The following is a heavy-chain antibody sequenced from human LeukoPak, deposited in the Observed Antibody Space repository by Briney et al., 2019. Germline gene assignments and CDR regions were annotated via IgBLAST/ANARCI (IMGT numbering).Heavy chain of an antibody. J-gene: IGHJ5*01. CDR3: AKDRHAPGRYCSSTSCFPFVS. CDR1: GFTFSSYA. Sequence: GGSLRLSCVVSGFTFSSYAMSWVRQAPGKVLEWVSGISGSGGSTYYADSVKGRFTISRDNTKNTLYLQMNSLRAEDTAVYYCAKDRHAPGRYCSSTSCFPFVSWGQGTLVTVSS. D-gene: IGHD2-2*01. V-gene: IGHV3-23*01. CDR2: ISGSGGST.